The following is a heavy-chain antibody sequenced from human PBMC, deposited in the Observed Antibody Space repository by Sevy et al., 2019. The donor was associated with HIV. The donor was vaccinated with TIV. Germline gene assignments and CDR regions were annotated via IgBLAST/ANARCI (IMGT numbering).Heavy chain of an antibody. CDR3: ARKRDYAGSDY. Sequence: SETLSLTCTVSGGSISSGGYSWNWIRQPPGKGLEWIGNIYHGGSTYYHPSLKSRVTISVDRSKNQFSLKLTSVTAADTAVYYCARKRDYAGSDYWGQGTLVTVSS. CDR1: GGSISSGGYS. J-gene: IGHJ4*02. V-gene: IGHV4-30-2*01. D-gene: IGHD4-17*01. CDR2: IYHGGST.